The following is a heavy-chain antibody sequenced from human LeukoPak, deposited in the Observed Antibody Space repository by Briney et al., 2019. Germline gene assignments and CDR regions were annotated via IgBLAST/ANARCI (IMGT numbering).Heavy chain of an antibody. CDR3: ARSRGNSGSYPLDY. CDR2: ISSSSSTI. D-gene: IGHD1-26*01. Sequence: GSLRLSCAASGFTFSDYYMSWIRQAPGKGLEWVSYISSSSSTIYYAESVKGRFTISRDNAKNSLYLQMNSLRAEDTAVYYCARSRGNSGSYPLDYWGQGTLVTVSS. J-gene: IGHJ4*02. V-gene: IGHV3-11*04. CDR1: GFTFSDYY.